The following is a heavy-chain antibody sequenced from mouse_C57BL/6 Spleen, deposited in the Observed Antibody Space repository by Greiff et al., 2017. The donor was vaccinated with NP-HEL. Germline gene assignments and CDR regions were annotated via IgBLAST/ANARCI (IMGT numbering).Heavy chain of an antibody. D-gene: IGHD2-4*01. Sequence: EVNLVESGGGLVKPGGSLKLSCAASGFTFSDYGMHWVRQAPEKGLEWVAYISSGSSTIYYADTVKGRFTISRDNAKNTLFLQMTSLRSEDTAMYYCARGIYYDYLYAMDYWGQGTSVTVSS. CDR1: GFTFSDYG. CDR3: ARGIYYDYLYAMDY. CDR2: ISSGSSTI. J-gene: IGHJ4*01. V-gene: IGHV5-17*01.